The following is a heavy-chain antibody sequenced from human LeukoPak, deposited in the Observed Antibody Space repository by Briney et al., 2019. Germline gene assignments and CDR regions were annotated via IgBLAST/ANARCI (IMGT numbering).Heavy chain of an antibody. CDR1: GFTFSSYS. CDR2: ITSSTSTI. CDR3: ARDDSSGYQYYYYGMDV. Sequence: GGSLRLSCAASGFTFSSYSMNWVRQAPGKGLEWVSYITSSTSTIYYADSVKGRFTISRDNAKNSLYLQMNSLRSEDTAVYYCARDDSSGYQYYYYGMDVWGQGTTVTVSS. D-gene: IGHD3-22*01. J-gene: IGHJ6*02. V-gene: IGHV3-48*04.